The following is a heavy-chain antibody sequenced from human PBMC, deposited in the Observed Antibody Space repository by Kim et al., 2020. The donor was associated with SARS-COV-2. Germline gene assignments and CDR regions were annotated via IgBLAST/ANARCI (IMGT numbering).Heavy chain of an antibody. Sequence: GGSLRLSCAASGFTFSSYGMHWVRQAPGKGLEWVAVISYDGSNKYYADSVKGRFTISRDNSKNTLYLQMNSLRAEDTAVYYCANGPITMVRGVISAPDYRDAFDIWGQGTMVTVSS. CDR1: GFTFSSYG. V-gene: IGHV3-30*18. CDR3: ANGPITMVRGVISAPDYRDAFDI. D-gene: IGHD3-10*01. J-gene: IGHJ3*02. CDR2: ISYDGSNK.